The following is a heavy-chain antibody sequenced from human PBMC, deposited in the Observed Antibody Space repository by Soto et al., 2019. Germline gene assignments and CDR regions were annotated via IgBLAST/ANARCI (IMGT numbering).Heavy chain of an antibody. J-gene: IGHJ4*02. V-gene: IGHV1-69*13. Sequence: SVKVSCKASGGTFSSYAISWVRQAPGQGLEWMGGIIPIFGTANYAQKFQGRVTITADESTSTAYMELSSLRSEDTAVYYCARENYYDSSGYQDYWGPGTLVTVSS. CDR2: IIPIFGTA. D-gene: IGHD3-22*01. CDR1: GGTFSSYA. CDR3: ARENYYDSSGYQDY.